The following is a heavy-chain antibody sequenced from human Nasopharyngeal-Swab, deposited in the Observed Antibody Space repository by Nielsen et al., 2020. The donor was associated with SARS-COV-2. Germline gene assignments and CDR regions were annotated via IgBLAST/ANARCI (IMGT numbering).Heavy chain of an antibody. V-gene: IGHV4-30-2*01. D-gene: IGHD2/OR15-2a*01. CDR2: IYPSGTI. CDR1: GDSSSSGSFC. Sequence: SKTLSLTCAVSGDSSSSGSFCWNWIRQPPGKGLEWIGCIYPSGTIYDNLSLKSRVTISLARSKNQFSLKLSSVTAADMAIYYCARGINNAFDIWGQGTMVTVSS. J-gene: IGHJ3*02. CDR3: ARGINNAFDI.